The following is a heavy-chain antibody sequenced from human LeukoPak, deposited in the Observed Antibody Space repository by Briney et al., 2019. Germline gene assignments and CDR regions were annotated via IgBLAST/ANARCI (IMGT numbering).Heavy chain of an antibody. CDR1: GGSISSYY. CDR2: IYTSGTT. CDR3: AQSYYDFWSGPIGY. J-gene: IGHJ4*02. V-gene: IGHV4-4*07. Sequence: SETLSLTCTVSGGSISSYYWSWIRQSAGKGLEWIGRIYTSGTTNYNPSLKSRVTMSVATSKKQFSLKMTSVTAADTAVYYCAQSYYDFWSGPIGYWGQGILVTVSS. D-gene: IGHD3-3*01.